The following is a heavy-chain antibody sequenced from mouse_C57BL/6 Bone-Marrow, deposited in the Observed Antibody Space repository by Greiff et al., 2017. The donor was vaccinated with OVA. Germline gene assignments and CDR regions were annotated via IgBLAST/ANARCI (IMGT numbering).Heavy chain of an antibody. V-gene: IGHV1-19*01. CDR1: GYTFTDYY. J-gene: IGHJ2*01. Sequence: EVQLQQSGPVLAKPGASVKMSCKASGYTFTDYYMNWVKQSHGKSLEWIGVINPYNGGTSYNQKFKGKATLTVDKSSSTAYMELNSLTSEDSAVYYCARNGGLDYGRAEYFDYWGQGTTLTVSS. CDR2: INPYNGGT. D-gene: IGHD1-2*01. CDR3: ARNGGLDYGRAEYFDY.